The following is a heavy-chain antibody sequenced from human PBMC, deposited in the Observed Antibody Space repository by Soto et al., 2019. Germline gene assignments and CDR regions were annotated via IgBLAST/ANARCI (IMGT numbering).Heavy chain of an antibody. CDR3: ARDSPYYYDSSGYGYYFDY. D-gene: IGHD3-22*01. CDR2: IIPIFGTA. J-gene: IGHJ4*02. Sequence: QVQLVQSGAEVKKPGSSVKVSCKASGGTFSSYAISWVRQAPGQGLEWMGGIIPIFGTANYAQKFQGRVTTTADEXXSXAFXELSSLRAEETAVYYCARDSPYYYDSSGYGYYFDYWGQGTLVTVSS. CDR1: GGTFSSYA. V-gene: IGHV1-69*12.